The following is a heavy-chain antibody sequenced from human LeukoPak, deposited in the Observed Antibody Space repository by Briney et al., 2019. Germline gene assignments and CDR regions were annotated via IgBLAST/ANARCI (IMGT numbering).Heavy chain of an antibody. J-gene: IGHJ6*02. D-gene: IGHD2-2*01. Sequence: ASVTVSCKASGYTFTSYDINWVRQAAGQGPEWMGWMNPNSGNTGYAQKFQGRVTMTRNTSISTAYMELSSLRSEDTAVYYCARAGIGDCSSTSCYYYYGMDVWGQGTTVTVSS. CDR1: GYTFTSYD. CDR3: ARAGIGDCSSTSCYYYYGMDV. V-gene: IGHV1-8*01. CDR2: MNPNSGNT.